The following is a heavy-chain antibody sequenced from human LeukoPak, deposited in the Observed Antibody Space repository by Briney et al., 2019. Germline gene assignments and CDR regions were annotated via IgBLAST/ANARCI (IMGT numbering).Heavy chain of an antibody. V-gene: IGHV1-69*04. CDR1: GDTFSSYA. J-gene: IGHJ6*02. Sequence: PQASVKVSCKASGDTFSSYAISCVPHAPGQGLEWMGRIIPILGIANYAQKFQGRVTITADKSTSTAYMELSSLRSEDTAVYYCVRGGVYSSSWPLGMDVWGQGTTVTVSS. CDR3: VRGGVYSSSWPLGMDV. D-gene: IGHD6-13*01. CDR2: IIPILGIA.